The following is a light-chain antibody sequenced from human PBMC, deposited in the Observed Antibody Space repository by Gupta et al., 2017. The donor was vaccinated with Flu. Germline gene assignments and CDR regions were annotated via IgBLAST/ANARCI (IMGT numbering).Light chain of an antibody. Sequence: ERATVKGRARQSVIYRANNNISRSLDRQQPGQPPTLKIIRESTRGSEVPDRFRCSGSGTDFALTISSLKPQDEAVYYYQRYYDTSYITFGQGTRLEIK. V-gene: IGKV4-1*01. CDR2: RES. CDR1: QSVIYRANNNIS. CDR3: QRYYDTSYIT. J-gene: IGKJ5*01.